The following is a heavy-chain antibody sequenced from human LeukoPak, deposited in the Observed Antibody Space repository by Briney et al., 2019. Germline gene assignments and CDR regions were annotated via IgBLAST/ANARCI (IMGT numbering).Heavy chain of an antibody. D-gene: IGHD3-10*01. Sequence: GASLKISCKGSGSRFTSYWIGWVRQMPGKGLEWMGIIYPGDSDTRYSPSFQGQVTISADKSISTAYLQWSSLKASDTAMYYCARLPMVRGVIRYYYYYMDVWGKGTTVTVSS. V-gene: IGHV5-51*01. CDR3: ARLPMVRGVIRYYYYYMDV. CDR2: IYPGDSDT. J-gene: IGHJ6*03. CDR1: GSRFTSYW.